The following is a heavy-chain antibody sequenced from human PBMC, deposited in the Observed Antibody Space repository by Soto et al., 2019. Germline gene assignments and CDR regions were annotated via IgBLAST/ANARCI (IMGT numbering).Heavy chain of an antibody. D-gene: IGHD3-22*01. CDR2: ISSSSSYI. CDR3: ARDYYDSSGYYYY. V-gene: IGHV3-21*01. CDR1: GFTFSSYS. Sequence: EVQLVESGGGLVKPGGSLRLSCAASGFTFSSYSMNWVRQAPGKGLEWVSSISSSSSYIYYADSVKGRFTISRDNAKNSLYLQMNSLGAEDTAVYYCARDYYDSSGYYYYWGQGTLVTVSS. J-gene: IGHJ4*02.